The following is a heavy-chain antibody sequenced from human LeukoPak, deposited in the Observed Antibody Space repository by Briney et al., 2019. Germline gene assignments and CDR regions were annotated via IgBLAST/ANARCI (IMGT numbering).Heavy chain of an antibody. CDR1: GGSISSYY. J-gene: IGHJ4*02. CDR2: IYYSGST. Sequence: PSETLSLTCTVSGGSISSYYWTWIRQTPGKVLEWIGYIYYSGSTNYNPYLKSRVTISVDTSQNPFSLKLSSVTAADTAVYYCARGDYGGVYFDYWGQGTLVTVSS. CDR3: ARGDYGGVYFDY. V-gene: IGHV4-59*01. D-gene: IGHD4-17*01.